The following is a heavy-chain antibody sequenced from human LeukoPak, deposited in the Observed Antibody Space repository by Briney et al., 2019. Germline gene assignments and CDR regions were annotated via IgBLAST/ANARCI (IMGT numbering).Heavy chain of an antibody. CDR1: GFSLRAYD. CDR2: INGGGDIM. J-gene: IGHJ3*02. D-gene: IGHD3-10*01. CDR3: AMRDRGYGLDI. Sequence: GGSLRLSCAASGFSLRAYDLIWVRQAPGKGLDWVSIINGGGDIMMYEDSVKGRFTISRDNSKNTFYLQMNGLRVEDTAVYYCAMRDRGYGLDIWGQGTMVTVSS. V-gene: IGHV3-23*01.